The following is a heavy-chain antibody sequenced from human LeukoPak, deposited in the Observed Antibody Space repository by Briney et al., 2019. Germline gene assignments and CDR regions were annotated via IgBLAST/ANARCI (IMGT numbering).Heavy chain of an antibody. Sequence: GGSLRLSCAASGFTFSSYAMSWVRQALGKGLEWVSAISGSGGSTYYADSVKGRFTISRDNSKNTLYLQVNSLRAEDTAVYYCAKGPSYQLLHELLYYFDYWGQGTLVTVSS. V-gene: IGHV3-23*01. D-gene: IGHD2-2*01. J-gene: IGHJ4*02. CDR1: GFTFSSYA. CDR3: AKGPSYQLLHELLYYFDY. CDR2: ISGSGGST.